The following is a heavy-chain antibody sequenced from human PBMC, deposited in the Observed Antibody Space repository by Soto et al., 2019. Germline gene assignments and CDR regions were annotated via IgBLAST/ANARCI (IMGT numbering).Heavy chain of an antibody. V-gene: IGHV1-8*01. Sequence: QLQLLQLGAEVKQLGTSVGVPCRASGYTFKDYDFTWVRRAPGQGLEWMGWRNPNGGNTPYARKFHDRITMTRSVSAGTAFMELNSLTPEDTAVYYCARRMTWSLWCFDLWGSGTQVTVSS. CDR2: RNPNGGNT. J-gene: IGHJ2*01. D-gene: IGHD3-3*01. CDR3: ARRMTWSLWCFDL. CDR1: GYTFKDYD.